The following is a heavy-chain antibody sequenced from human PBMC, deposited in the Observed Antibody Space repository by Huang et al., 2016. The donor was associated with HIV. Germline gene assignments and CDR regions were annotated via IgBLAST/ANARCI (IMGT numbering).Heavy chain of an antibody. CDR2: SNESGST. D-gene: IGHD1-26*01. CDR3: ARDGPERSSGNYGASDY. Sequence: QVQLQQWGAGLLKPSETLSLTCAVYGVSFSGYYWSWIRQPPGKGLEWIGESNESGSTNYNPSLKSRVTVSVDTSKIQFSLRLSSVTAADTAVYYCARDGPERSSGNYGASDYWGQGTLVTVSS. CDR1: GVSFSGYY. V-gene: IGHV4-34*01. J-gene: IGHJ4*02.